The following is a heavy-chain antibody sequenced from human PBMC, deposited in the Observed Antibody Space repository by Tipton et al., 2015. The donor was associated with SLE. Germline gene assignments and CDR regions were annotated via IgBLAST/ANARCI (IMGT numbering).Heavy chain of an antibody. Sequence: SLRLSCAASGFTFSSYAMHWVLQAPGKGLEWVAVISYDGSNKDFAASVKGRFTISRDNAKNSLYLQMNSLRAEDTAVYYCARDLAAGTFDIWGQGTMVTVSS. CDR2: ISYDGSNK. J-gene: IGHJ3*02. V-gene: IGHV3-30-3*01. D-gene: IGHD6-13*01. CDR3: ARDLAAGTFDI. CDR1: GFTFSSYA.